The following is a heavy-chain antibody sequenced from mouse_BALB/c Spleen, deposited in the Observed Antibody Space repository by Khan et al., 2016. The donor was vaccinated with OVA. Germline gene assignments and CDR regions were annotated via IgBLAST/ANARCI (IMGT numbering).Heavy chain of an antibody. CDR2: ILPGSDNI. CDR1: GYTFSSYW. D-gene: IGHD2-13*01. J-gene: IGHJ4*01. CDR3: ARVTVTTYGMDY. Sequence: QVRLQQSGAELMKPGASVKISCKATGYTFSSYWIEWVKQRPGHGLEWIGEILPGSDNINYNEKFKDKATFTADTSSNTAYMQLSSLTSEDAAVYYCARVTVTTYGMDYWGQGTSVTVSS. V-gene: IGHV1-9*01.